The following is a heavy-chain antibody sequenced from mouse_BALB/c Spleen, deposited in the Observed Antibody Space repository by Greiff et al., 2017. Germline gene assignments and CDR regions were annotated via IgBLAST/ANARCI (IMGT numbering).Heavy chain of an antibody. CDR2: INPSSGYT. V-gene: IGHV1-4*01. CDR3: ARGTGTWAMDY. D-gene: IGHD4-1*01. CDR1: GYTFTSYT. Sequence: VKLQQSGAELARPGASVKMSCKASGYTFTSYTMHWVKQRPGQGLEWIGYINPSSGYTNYNQKFKDKATLTADKSSSTAYMQLSSLTSEDSAVYYCARGTGTWAMDYWGQGTSVTVSS. J-gene: IGHJ4*01.